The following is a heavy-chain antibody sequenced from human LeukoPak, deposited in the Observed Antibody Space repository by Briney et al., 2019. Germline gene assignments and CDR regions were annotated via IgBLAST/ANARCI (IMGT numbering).Heavy chain of an antibody. CDR2: IKQDESEK. V-gene: IGHV3-7*01. CDR1: GFSFSNYW. D-gene: IGHD2-15*01. Sequence: GGSLRLSCTASGFSFSNYWMSWVRQAPGKGLEWVASIKQDESEKYYVDSVKGRFTTSRDNAKNSLYLQMNSLRAEDTAVYYCARDPRYCSGGSCPAFDYWGQGTLVTVSS. CDR3: ARDPRYCSGGSCPAFDY. J-gene: IGHJ4*02.